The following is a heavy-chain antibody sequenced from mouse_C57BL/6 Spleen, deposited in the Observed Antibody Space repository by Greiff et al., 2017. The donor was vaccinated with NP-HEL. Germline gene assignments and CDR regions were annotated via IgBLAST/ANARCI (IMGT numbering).Heavy chain of an antibody. CDR1: GYTFTDYY. J-gene: IGHJ3*01. Sequence: DVKLQESGPELVKPGASVKIPCKASGYTFTDYYMDWVKQSPGQSLEWIGDINPNNGGTIYNQKFKGKATLTVDTSSSTAYMVLRSLTSEDTAVYYCARGSPTWFAYWGQGTLVTVSA. CDR3: ARGSPTWFAY. CDR2: INPNNGGT. V-gene: IGHV1-18*01.